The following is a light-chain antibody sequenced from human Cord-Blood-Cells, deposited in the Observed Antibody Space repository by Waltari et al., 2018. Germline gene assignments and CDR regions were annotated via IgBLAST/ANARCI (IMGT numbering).Light chain of an antibody. V-gene: IGKV3-11*01. CDR3: QQRSNWPPIT. CDR2: DDS. CDR1: QSVSSY. J-gene: IGKJ5*01. Sequence: EIVLTQSPATLSLSPGERATLSGRASQSVSSYLAWYQHKPGQAPRLLIYDDSNRATGIPARFSGSGSGTDFTLTISSLEPEDFAVYYCQQRSNWPPITFGQGTRLEIK.